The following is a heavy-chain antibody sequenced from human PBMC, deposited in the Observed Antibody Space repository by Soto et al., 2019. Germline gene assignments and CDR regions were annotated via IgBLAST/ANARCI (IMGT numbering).Heavy chain of an antibody. D-gene: IGHD6-13*01. J-gene: IGHJ4*02. CDR1: GGAISTSSYY. CDR2: IAYSGST. Sequence: PSETPSLTCTVSGGAISTSSYYWGWIRQPPGKGLEWIGTIAYSGSTYYNPSLKSRVTISVDTSKNQLSLNLSSVTAADTAVYYCARQPRVSTIWYPLNNWGQGTLVTVSS. V-gene: IGHV4-39*01. CDR3: ARQPRVSTIWYPLNN.